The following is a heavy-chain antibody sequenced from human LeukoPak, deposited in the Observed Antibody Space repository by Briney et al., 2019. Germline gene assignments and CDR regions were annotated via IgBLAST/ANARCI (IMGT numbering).Heavy chain of an antibody. CDR2: INPNSGGT. V-gene: IGHV1-2*02. Sequence: ASVKVSCKASGYTFTGYYMHWVRQAPGQGLEWMGWINPNSGGTNYGQKFQGRVTMTRDTSISTAYMELSRLRSDDTAVYYCARDTTVVLYYFDYWGQGTLVTVSS. D-gene: IGHD4-23*01. CDR1: GYTFTGYY. CDR3: ARDTTVVLYYFDY. J-gene: IGHJ4*02.